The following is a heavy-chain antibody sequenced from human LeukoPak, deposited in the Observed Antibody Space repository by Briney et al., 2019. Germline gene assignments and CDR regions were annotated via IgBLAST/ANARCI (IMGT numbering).Heavy chain of an antibody. D-gene: IGHD6-19*01. Sequence: PSETLSLTCSVYGYSISRAYYWGWIRQPPGKGLEWIGSIYHSGSTYYNPSLKSRVTISLYTSKNQVSLQLSSVTAADTAVYFCARDCRIAGAGYYYFDYWGPGTLVTVSS. CDR2: IYHSGST. CDR1: GYSISRAYY. J-gene: IGHJ4*02. V-gene: IGHV4-38-2*02. CDR3: ARDCRIAGAGYYYFDY.